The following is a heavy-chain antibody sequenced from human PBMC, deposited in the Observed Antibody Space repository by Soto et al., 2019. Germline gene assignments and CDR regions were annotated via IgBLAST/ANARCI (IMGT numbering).Heavy chain of an antibody. CDR2: INHSGSA. Sequence: SETLSVTCAVYGESFSGYIWTWIRQTPGRGLQWIGQINHSGSASYNPSLKSRVTISVHTSNSQFSLELSSVTAADTAVYYCARGLITGSHYSGGWYYFDSWGQGTQVTVSS. CDR1: GESFSGYI. D-gene: IGHD6-19*01. CDR3: ARGLITGSHYSGGWYYFDS. J-gene: IGHJ4*02. V-gene: IGHV4-34*01.